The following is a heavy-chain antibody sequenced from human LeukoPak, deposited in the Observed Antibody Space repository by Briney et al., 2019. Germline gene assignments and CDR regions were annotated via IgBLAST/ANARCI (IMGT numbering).Heavy chain of an antibody. CDR3: ARDRPGIAAADKWDY. J-gene: IGHJ4*02. V-gene: IGHV3-48*03. CDR1: GFTFSSYE. D-gene: IGHD6-13*01. CDR2: ISTSGSTI. Sequence: GGSLRLSCAASGFTFSSYEMNWVRQAPGKGLEWVSYISTSGSTIYYADSVKGRFTISRDNAKNSLYLQMNSLRAEDTAVYYCARDRPGIAAADKWDYWGQGTLVTVSS.